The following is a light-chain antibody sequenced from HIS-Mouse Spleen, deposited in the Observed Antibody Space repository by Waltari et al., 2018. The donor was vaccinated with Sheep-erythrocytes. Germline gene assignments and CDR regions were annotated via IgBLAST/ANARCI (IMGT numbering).Light chain of an antibody. CDR2: DVS. Sequence: QSALTQPRSVSGSPGQSVTISCTGTSSDVGGYNYVSWYQQHPGKAPNLMIYDVSKRPSGVTDRFSGSTSGNTASLTISGLQAEDEADYYCCSDAGSYNHVFATGTKVTVL. CDR1: SSDVGGYNY. CDR3: CSDAGSYNHV. J-gene: IGLJ1*01. V-gene: IGLV2-11*01.